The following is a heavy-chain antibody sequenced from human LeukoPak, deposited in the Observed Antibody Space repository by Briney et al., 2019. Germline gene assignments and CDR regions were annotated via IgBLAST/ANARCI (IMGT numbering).Heavy chain of an antibody. CDR1: GYTFTGYY. D-gene: IGHD3-10*01. Sequence: ASVKVSCKASGYTFTGYYMHWVRQAPGQGLEWMGWINPNSGGTNYAQKFQGRVTMTRDTSIRTAYMELSRLRSDDTAVYYCARRPMVRGLFKAARYFFDYWGQGTLVTVSS. CDR2: INPNSGGT. CDR3: ARRPMVRGLFKAARYFFDY. J-gene: IGHJ4*02. V-gene: IGHV1-2*02.